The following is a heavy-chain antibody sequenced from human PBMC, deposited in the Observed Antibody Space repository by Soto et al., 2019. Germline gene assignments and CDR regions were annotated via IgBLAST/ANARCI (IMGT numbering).Heavy chain of an antibody. CDR2: ISSSGSTI. V-gene: IGHV3-11*01. Sequence: KGMEWVSYISSSGSTIYYADSVKGRFTISRDNAKNSLYLQMNSLRAEDTAVYYCARAFNDYSNYYYYYYMDVWGKGTTVTVSS. J-gene: IGHJ6*03. D-gene: IGHD4-4*01. CDR3: ARAFNDYSNYYYYYYMDV.